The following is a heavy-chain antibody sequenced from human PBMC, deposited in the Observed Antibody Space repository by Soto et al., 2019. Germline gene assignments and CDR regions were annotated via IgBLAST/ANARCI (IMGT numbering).Heavy chain of an antibody. CDR2: ISSSSSYI. CDR1: GFTFSSYS. V-gene: IGHV3-21*01. D-gene: IGHD3-9*01. CDR3: ARGLVNPYNWFDP. Sequence: GGSLRLSCAASGFTFSSYSMNWVRQAPGKGLEWVSSISSSSSYIYYADSVKGRFTISRENAKNSLYLQMNSLRAEDTAVYYCARGLVNPYNWFDPWGQGTLVTVSS. J-gene: IGHJ5*02.